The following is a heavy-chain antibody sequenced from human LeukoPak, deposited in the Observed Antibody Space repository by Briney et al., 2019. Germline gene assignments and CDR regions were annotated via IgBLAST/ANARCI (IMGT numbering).Heavy chain of an antibody. Sequence: GGSLRLSCAASGFTVSSNYMSWVRQAPGKGLEWVSVIYSGGSTYYADSVKGRFTISRDNSKNTLYLQMNSLRAEDTAVYYCASGTSSSWYYYYMDVWGKRTTVTISS. D-gene: IGHD6-13*01. CDR1: GFTVSSNY. CDR3: ASGTSSSWYYYYMDV. J-gene: IGHJ6*03. V-gene: IGHV3-53*01. CDR2: IYSGGST.